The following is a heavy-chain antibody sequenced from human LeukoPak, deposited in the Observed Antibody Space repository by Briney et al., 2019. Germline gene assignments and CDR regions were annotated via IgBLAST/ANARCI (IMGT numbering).Heavy chain of an antibody. CDR1: GYTFTSYG. V-gene: IGHV1-18*01. Sequence: ASVKVSCKASGYTFTSYGISWVRQAPGQGLEWMGWINTYNGNKNYAQKLQGRVTMTTDTSTSTAYMELRSLRSDDTAVYYCARDYYDSSGYSLLLHWGQGTLVTVSS. J-gene: IGHJ4*02. CDR3: ARDYYDSSGYSLLLH. CDR2: INTYNGNK. D-gene: IGHD3-22*01.